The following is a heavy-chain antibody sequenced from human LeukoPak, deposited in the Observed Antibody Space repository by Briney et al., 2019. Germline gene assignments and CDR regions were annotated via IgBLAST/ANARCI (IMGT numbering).Heavy chain of an antibody. J-gene: IGHJ3*02. CDR2: ISYDGAYK. CDR1: AFTFSRYG. Sequence: PGGSRLSCAASAFTFSRYGMHWVRQAPGKGLDWVALISYDGAYKYYADSVKGRFTISRDNSKNTLYPQMNSLRAEDTAVYYCAKDRDASAFDIWGQGTMVTVSS. CDR3: AKDRDASAFDI. D-gene: IGHD2-8*01. V-gene: IGHV3-30*02.